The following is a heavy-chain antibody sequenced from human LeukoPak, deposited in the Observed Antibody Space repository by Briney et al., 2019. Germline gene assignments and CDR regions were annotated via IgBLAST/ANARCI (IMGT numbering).Heavy chain of an antibody. CDR1: GFTFSSYA. D-gene: IGHD6-19*01. J-gene: IGHJ4*02. CDR2: ISGSGGST. V-gene: IGHV3-23*01. CDR3: AKVLRSGWYPANFDY. Sequence: GGSLRLSCAASGFTFSSYAMSWVRQAPGKGLEWVSAISGSGGSTYYADSVKGRFTISRDNSKNTLYLQMNSLRAEDTAVYYCAKVLRSGWYPANFDYWGQGTLVTVSS.